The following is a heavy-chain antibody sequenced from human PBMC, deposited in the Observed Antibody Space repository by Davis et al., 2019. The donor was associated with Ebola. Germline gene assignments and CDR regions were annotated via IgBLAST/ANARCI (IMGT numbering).Heavy chain of an antibody. Sequence: HTGGSLRLSCTASEFTFSTYCMHWVRQGPGKGLVWVSHINSDGSSISYADSVKVRFTVSRDNDKNTLYLKMNNLRAEDTAIYFCTAEHIDAFHMWGQGTMVTVSS. D-gene: IGHD2-21*01. J-gene: IGHJ3*02. CDR1: EFTFSTYC. CDR2: INSDGSSI. V-gene: IGHV3-74*01. CDR3: TAEHIDAFHM.